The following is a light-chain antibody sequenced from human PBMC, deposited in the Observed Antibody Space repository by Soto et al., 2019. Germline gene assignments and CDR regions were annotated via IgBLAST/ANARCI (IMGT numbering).Light chain of an antibody. J-gene: IGKJ5*01. CDR3: QHHMNWPLT. Sequence: ELVLTQSPATLSLSPGERATLSCRASQSVSSYLLWYQQKPGQTPRLLIYDASNRATGIPARFSGSGSETDFTLTISSLEPEEFAVYYCQHHMNWPLTFGKGTRLEIK. CDR1: QSVSSY. CDR2: DAS. V-gene: IGKV3-11*01.